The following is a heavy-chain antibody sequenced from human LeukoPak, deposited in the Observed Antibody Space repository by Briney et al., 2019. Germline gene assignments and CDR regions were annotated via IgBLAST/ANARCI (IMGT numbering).Heavy chain of an antibody. V-gene: IGHV3-23*01. D-gene: IGHD3-10*01. J-gene: IGHJ5*02. CDR1: GFTFSSYA. CDR2: ISGSGSST. Sequence: GGSLRLSCAASGFTFSSYAMSWVRQAPGKGLGWVSAISGSGSSTYYADSVKGRFTISRDNSKNTLYLQMNSLRAEDTAVYYCAKWAYYYGSGSYYKATNWFDPWGQGTLVTVSS. CDR3: AKWAYYYGSGSYYKATNWFDP.